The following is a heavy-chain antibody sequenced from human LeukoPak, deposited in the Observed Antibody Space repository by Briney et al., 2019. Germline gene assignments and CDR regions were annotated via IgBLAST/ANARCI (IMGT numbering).Heavy chain of an antibody. D-gene: IGHD3-3*01. V-gene: IGHV1-2*02. CDR3: ARQKRLTDVTIFGVVDY. CDR1: GYSFTDYY. J-gene: IGHJ4*02. Sequence: ASVKVSCKASGYSFTDYYIHWVRQAPGQGLEWMGWINPNNGGINYPQKFQGRVTMARDTSISTAYMELSSLRSDDTAVYYCARQKRLTDVTIFGVVDYWGQGTLVTVSS. CDR2: INPNNGGI.